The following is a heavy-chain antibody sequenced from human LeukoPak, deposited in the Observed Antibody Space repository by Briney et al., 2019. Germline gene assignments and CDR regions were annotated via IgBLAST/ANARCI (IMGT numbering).Heavy chain of an antibody. CDR2: ISGSGGST. CDR3: AKEEYDILTAYSDY. Sequence: GGSLRLSCAASGFTFSSHAISWVRQAPGKGLEWASVISGSGGSTNYADSVKGRFTISRDNSKNTLYLQMNSLRAEDTAVYYCAKEEYDILTAYSDYWGQGTLVTVSS. CDR1: GFTFSSHA. D-gene: IGHD3-9*01. J-gene: IGHJ4*02. V-gene: IGHV3-23*01.